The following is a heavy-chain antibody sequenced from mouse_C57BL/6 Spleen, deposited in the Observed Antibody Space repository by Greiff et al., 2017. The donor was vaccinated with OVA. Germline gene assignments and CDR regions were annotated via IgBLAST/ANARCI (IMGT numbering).Heavy chain of an antibody. CDR3: TKGVRGDV. D-gene: IGHD1-1*01. J-gene: IGHJ1*03. V-gene: IGHV1-15*01. CDR1: GYTFTDYE. CDR2: IDPETGGT. Sequence: VKLVESGAELVRPGASVTLSCKASGYTFTDYEVHWVKQTPVHGLEWIGAIDPETGGTAYNQKFKGKALLTADKSSSTAYMELRSLTSEDSAVYYCTKGVRGDVWGTGTTVTVSS.